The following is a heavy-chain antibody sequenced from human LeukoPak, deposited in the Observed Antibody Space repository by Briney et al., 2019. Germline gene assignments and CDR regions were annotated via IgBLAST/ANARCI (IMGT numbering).Heavy chain of an antibody. V-gene: IGHV3-21*01. D-gene: IGHD3-16*01. J-gene: IGHJ2*01. CDR2: ISSSSSYI. CDR1: GFTFSSYS. CDR3: AKEATWGNWYFDL. Sequence: GGSLRLSCAASGFTFSSYSMNWVRQAPGKGLEWVSSISSSSSYIYYADSVKGRFTISRDNAKNSLYLQMNSLRAEDTAVYYCAKEATWGNWYFDLWGRGTLVTVSS.